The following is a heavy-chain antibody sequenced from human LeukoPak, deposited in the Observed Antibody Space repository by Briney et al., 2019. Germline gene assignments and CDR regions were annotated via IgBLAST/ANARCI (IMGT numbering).Heavy chain of an antibody. D-gene: IGHD3-22*01. CDR3: ARGEGPYYYDSSGYYYSDY. Sequence: PSQTLSLTCAVSGGSISSGGYSWSWIRQPPGKGLEWIGYIYHGGSTYYNPSLKSRVTISVDRSKNQFSLKLSSVTAADTAVYYCARGEGPYYYDSSGYYYSDYWGQGTLVTVSS. J-gene: IGHJ4*02. V-gene: IGHV4-30-2*01. CDR1: GGSISSGGYS. CDR2: IYHGGST.